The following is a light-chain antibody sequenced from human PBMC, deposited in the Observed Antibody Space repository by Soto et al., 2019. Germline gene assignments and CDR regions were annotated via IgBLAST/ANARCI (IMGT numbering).Light chain of an antibody. CDR3: CSFAGSYSYV. J-gene: IGLJ1*01. CDR2: DVT. CDR1: SSDVGRYDY. V-gene: IGLV2-11*01. Sequence: QSALTQPRSVSGSPGQSVTISCTGTSSDVGRYDYVSWYQQHPGKAPKLIAYDVTERPSGVPDRFSGSKSGNTASLTISGLQAEDEADYSCCSFAGSYSYVFGTGTKVTVL.